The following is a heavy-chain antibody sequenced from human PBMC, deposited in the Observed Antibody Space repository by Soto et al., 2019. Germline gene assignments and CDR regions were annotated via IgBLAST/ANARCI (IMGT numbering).Heavy chain of an antibody. V-gene: IGHV4-31*03. CDR3: ARGPSVEMAINYFDY. CDR1: GGSMSIGVYY. J-gene: IGHJ4*02. Sequence: SLTGTGSGGSMSIGVYYWTWIRQHPGKGLEWIGYIFYSGSTYYNPSLKSRVTISVDTSKNQFSLKLSSVPAADTAVYYCARGPSVEMAINYFDYWGQGTPVTVSS. CDR2: IFYSGST.